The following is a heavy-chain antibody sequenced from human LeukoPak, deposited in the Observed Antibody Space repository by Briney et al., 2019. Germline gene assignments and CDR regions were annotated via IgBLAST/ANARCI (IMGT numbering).Heavy chain of an antibody. Sequence: EASVKVSCKASGYTFTSFDINWVRQATGQGLEWMGWTNPNSGNTGYAQKFQGRVTITRNTSISTAYMELSSLRSEDTAVYYCARDKGQQLVQSSDYWGQGTLVTVSS. CDR2: TNPNSGNT. CDR1: GYTFTSFD. V-gene: IGHV1-8*03. J-gene: IGHJ4*02. D-gene: IGHD6-13*01. CDR3: ARDKGQQLVQSSDY.